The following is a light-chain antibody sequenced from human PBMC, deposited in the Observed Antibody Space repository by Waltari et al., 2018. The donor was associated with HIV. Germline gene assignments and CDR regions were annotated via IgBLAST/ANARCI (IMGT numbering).Light chain of an antibody. Sequence: NFMLTQPHSVSESMGETVTISCSGTSGDIADNYVQWYQQRPGSAPTTVIYEDSQRPSVVPDRFSGSIDSSSNSASLTISGLTTEDEADYYCQSYDINNLVVFGGGTKLTVL. CDR2: EDS. CDR1: SGDIADNY. J-gene: IGLJ2*01. V-gene: IGLV6-57*02. CDR3: QSYDINNLVV.